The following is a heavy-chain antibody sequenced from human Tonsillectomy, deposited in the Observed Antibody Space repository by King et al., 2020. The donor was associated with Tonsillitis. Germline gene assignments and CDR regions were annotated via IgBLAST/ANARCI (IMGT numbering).Heavy chain of an antibody. V-gene: IGHV3-21*01. Sequence: VQLVESGGGPVKPGGSLRLSCAASGFTFSSHSMNWVRQAPGKGLEWVSSISTSTSYIYYADSVKGRFTISRDNAKNSLYLQMNSLRAEDTAVYYCARVGGRFQGHPDPDYVILPEDAFDTWGQGTMVTVSS. CDR2: ISTSTSYI. CDR1: GFTFSSHS. J-gene: IGHJ3*02. D-gene: IGHD3-9*01. CDR3: ARVGGRFQGHPDPDYVILPEDAFDT.